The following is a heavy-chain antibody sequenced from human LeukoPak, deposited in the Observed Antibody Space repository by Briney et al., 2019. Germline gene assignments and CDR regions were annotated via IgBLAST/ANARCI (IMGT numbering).Heavy chain of an antibody. CDR1: GGSISSGGYN. Sequence: SETLSLTCTASGGSISSGGYNWSWIRQHPGKGLEWIGYIYYSGSTYYNPSLKSRVTISVDTSKNQFSLKLSSVTAADTAVYYCARGGGHSYGQFDYWGQGTLVIVSS. D-gene: IGHD5-18*01. CDR3: ARGGGHSYGQFDY. V-gene: IGHV4-31*03. J-gene: IGHJ4*02. CDR2: IYYSGST.